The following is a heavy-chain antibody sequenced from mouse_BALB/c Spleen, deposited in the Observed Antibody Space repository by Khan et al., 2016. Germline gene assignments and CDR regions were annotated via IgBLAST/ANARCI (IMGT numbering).Heavy chain of an antibody. Sequence: LVKTGASVKISCKASGYSFTGYYMHWVKQSHGKSLEWFGYISCYNGATNYNQKFKGKATFTVDTSYSTAYMQFNSLTSEDSAVYYCARGDYDVYYAMDYWGQGTAVAVSS. V-gene: IGHV1S34*01. J-gene: IGHJ4*01. CDR2: ISCYNGAT. D-gene: IGHD2-4*01. CDR1: GYSFTGYY. CDR3: ARGDYDVYYAMDY.